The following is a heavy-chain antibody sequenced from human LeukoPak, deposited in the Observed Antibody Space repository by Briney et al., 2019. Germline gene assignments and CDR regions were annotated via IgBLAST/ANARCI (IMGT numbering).Heavy chain of an antibody. CDR3: ARAGEGYKSYYYYVDV. J-gene: IGHJ6*03. V-gene: IGHV1-69*13. Sequence: SVKVSCKASGGTFSSYAISWVRQAPRQGLEWMGGIILIFDTGNYAQKFQGRVTITADESTSTAYMELSSLTSEDTAVYYCARAGEGYKSYYYYVDVWGKGTTVTVSS. CDR2: IILIFDTG. D-gene: IGHD5-24*01. CDR1: GGTFSSYA.